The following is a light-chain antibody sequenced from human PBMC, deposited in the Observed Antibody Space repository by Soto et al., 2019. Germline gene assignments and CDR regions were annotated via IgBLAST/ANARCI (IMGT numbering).Light chain of an antibody. CDR3: QQYNNWPSLFT. V-gene: IGKV3-15*01. Sequence: EIVMTQSPATLSVSPGERATLSCRASQSVSSNLAWYQQKPGQAHTLLIYGASTRATGIPARFSGSGSGTEFTLTISSLQSEDFAVYYCQQYNNWPSLFTFGPGTKVDIK. CDR1: QSVSSN. CDR2: GAS. J-gene: IGKJ3*01.